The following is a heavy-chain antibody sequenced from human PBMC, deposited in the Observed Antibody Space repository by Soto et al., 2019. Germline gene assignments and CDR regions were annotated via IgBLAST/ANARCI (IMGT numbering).Heavy chain of an antibody. Sequence: SVQVSFKASAYVFTSYGISWVRQPPGQGLEGVGWISAYNGNTNYAQKLQGRVTMTTDTATSTAYMEMRSLRSDDTAVYYCARDYDSSGYYLGEGMDVWGQGTTVTV. CDR1: AYVFTSYG. D-gene: IGHD3-22*01. V-gene: IGHV1-18*01. CDR3: ARDYDSSGYYLGEGMDV. CDR2: ISAYNGNT. J-gene: IGHJ6*02.